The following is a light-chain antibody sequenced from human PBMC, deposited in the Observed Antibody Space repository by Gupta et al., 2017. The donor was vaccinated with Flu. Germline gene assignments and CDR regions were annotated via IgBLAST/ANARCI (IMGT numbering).Light chain of an antibody. CDR3: GACDDSNNAWV. V-gene: IGLV1-44*01. CDR1: RSIIGNNN. Sequence: RVTISCAGTRSIIGNNNVDWYHQVPGSAPKLLMYGDNHRPSGVPERFSGSKSGTSDSLAISGLQAEDEAEYYCGACDDSNNAWVFGGGTKVTVL. CDR2: GDN. J-gene: IGLJ3*02.